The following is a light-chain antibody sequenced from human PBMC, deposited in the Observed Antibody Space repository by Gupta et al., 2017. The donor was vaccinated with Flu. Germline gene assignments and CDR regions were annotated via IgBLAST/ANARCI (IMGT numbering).Light chain of an antibody. CDR3: LLYLGADLQGV. V-gene: IGLV8-61*01. Sequence: VTLTGGLSSGAVATENNPAWYRQIQGQHPRTRLYRTDRRSSGVTDRFSGFILGEKAALSITGAQADDEAVDYCLLYLGADLQGVFGGGARLTVL. CDR1: SGAVATENN. CDR2: RTD. J-gene: IGLJ3*02.